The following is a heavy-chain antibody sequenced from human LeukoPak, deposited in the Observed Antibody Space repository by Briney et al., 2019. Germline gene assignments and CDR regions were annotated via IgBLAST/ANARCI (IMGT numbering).Heavy chain of an antibody. D-gene: IGHD3-22*01. CDR3: AVSSGYYGDYFDY. CDR2: ISAYNGNT. V-gene: IGHV1-18*01. CDR1: GYTFTSYG. J-gene: IGHJ4*02. Sequence: ASVTVSYKASGYTFTSYGISWVRQAPGQGREWMGWISAYNGNTNYAQKLQGRVTMTTDTSTSTAYMELRSLRSDDTAVYYCAVSSGYYGDYFDYWGQGTLVTVSS.